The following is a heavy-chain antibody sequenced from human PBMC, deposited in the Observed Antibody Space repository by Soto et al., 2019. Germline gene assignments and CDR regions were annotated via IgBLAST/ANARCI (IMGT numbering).Heavy chain of an antibody. J-gene: IGHJ3*02. Sequence: PGGSLRLSCAASGLTFSSYWMSWVRQAPGKGLEWVANIKQDGSEKFYVDSVKGRFTISRDNGKNSLYLQMNSLRAEDTAVYYCARDGPRGYNWNLRGDAFDIWGQGTMVTVSS. V-gene: IGHV3-7*01. CDR1: GLTFSSYW. CDR3: ARDGPRGYNWNLRGDAFDI. D-gene: IGHD1-20*01. CDR2: IKQDGSEK.